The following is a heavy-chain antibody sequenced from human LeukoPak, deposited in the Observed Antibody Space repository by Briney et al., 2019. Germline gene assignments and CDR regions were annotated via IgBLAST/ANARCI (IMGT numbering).Heavy chain of an antibody. D-gene: IGHD3-10*01. CDR2: IIPILGIA. Sequence: SVTVSCKASGGTFSSYAISWVRQAPGQGLEWMGRIIPILGIANYAQKFQGRATITADKSTSTAYMELSSLRSEDTAVYYCARVGAGGAAFDIWGQGTMVAVSS. J-gene: IGHJ3*02. CDR1: GGTFSSYA. V-gene: IGHV1-69*04. CDR3: ARVGAGGAAFDI.